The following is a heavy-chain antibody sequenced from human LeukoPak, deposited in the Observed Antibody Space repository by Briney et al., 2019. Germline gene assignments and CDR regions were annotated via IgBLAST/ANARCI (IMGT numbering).Heavy chain of an antibody. Sequence: PGGSLRLSCAASGFTFSSYSMNWVRQAPGKGLEWVSSSSSSSSYIYYADSVKGRFTISRDNAKNSLYLQMNSLRAEDTAVYYCAKSFYNPSGSYNYYYYYMDVWGKETTVTVSS. V-gene: IGHV3-21*01. D-gene: IGHD1-26*01. J-gene: IGHJ6*03. CDR3: AKSFYNPSGSYNYYYYYMDV. CDR1: GFTFSSYS. CDR2: SSSSSSYI.